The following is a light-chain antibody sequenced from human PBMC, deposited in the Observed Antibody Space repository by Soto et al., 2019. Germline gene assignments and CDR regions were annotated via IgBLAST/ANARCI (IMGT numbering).Light chain of an antibody. CDR1: QSVLYNSNNDSY. V-gene: IGKV4-1*01. Sequence: DIVMTQTPDSLAVSLGERATINCKSSQSVLYNSNNDSYLTWYQQKPGQSPRVLIYWASTRESGVPDRFSGGGSGTDFTLTISSLQAEDVAVYYCEHYYSIPWTFGQATKVEIK. CDR2: WAS. J-gene: IGKJ1*01. CDR3: EHYYSIPWT.